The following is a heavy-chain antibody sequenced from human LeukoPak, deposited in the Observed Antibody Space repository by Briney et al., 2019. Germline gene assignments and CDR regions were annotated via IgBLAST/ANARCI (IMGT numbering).Heavy chain of an antibody. J-gene: IGHJ4*02. CDR3: AILRTASSFDF. CDR2: TYYRSKWYH. Sequence: SQTLSLTCAISGDSVSSKSAAWNWTRQSPSRGLEWLGRTYYRSKWYHEYAVSVKSRITIKPDTSKNQFSLQLNSVTPEDTAIYYCAILRTASSFDFWGQGTLVTVSS. CDR1: GDSVSSKSAA. D-gene: IGHD1-1*01. V-gene: IGHV6-1*01.